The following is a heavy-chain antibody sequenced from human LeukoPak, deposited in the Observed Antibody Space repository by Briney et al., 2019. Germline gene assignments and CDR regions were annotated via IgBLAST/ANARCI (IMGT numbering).Heavy chain of an antibody. CDR2: ISGSGGST. Sequence: PGGSLRLSCAASGFTFSSFAMSWVRQAPGKGLEWVSVISGSGGSTYYADSVKGRSTISRDNSKNTLYLQMNSLRAEDTAVFYCARKVGGVYVFDIWGQGTMVTVSS. CDR1: GFTFSSFA. CDR3: ARKVGGVYVFDI. D-gene: IGHD3-16*01. V-gene: IGHV3-23*01. J-gene: IGHJ3*02.